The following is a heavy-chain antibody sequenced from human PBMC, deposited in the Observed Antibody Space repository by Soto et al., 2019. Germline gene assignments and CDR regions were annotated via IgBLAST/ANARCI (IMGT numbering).Heavy chain of an antibody. D-gene: IGHD2-15*01. CDR1: GGSISSYY. V-gene: IGHV4-59*01. Sequence: PSETLSLTCTVSGGSISSYYWSWIRQPPGKGLEWIGYIYYSGSTNYNPSLKSRVTISVDTSKNQFSLKLSSVTAADTAVYYCARSTYCSGGSCYLTFFDYWGQGTLVTVSS. CDR2: IYYSGST. J-gene: IGHJ4*02. CDR3: ARSTYCSGGSCYLTFFDY.